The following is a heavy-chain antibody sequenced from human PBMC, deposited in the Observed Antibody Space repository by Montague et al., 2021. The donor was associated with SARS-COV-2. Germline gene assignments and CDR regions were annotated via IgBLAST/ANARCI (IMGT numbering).Heavy chain of an antibody. V-gene: IGHV3-33*01. D-gene: IGHD1-1*01. Sequence: SLRLSCAASEFTFSSYGMHWVRQAPGKGLEWVAVIWYDGSNKYYADSVKGRFTISRDNSKNTLYLQMNSLRAEDTAVYYCARDEDRGYNWNAHGMDVWGQGTTVTVSS. J-gene: IGHJ6*02. CDR1: EFTFSSYG. CDR2: IWYDGSNK. CDR3: ARDEDRGYNWNAHGMDV.